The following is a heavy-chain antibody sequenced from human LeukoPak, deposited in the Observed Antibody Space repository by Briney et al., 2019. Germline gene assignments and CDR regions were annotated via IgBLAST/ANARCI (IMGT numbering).Heavy chain of an antibody. J-gene: IGHJ6*02. D-gene: IGHD4-17*01. V-gene: IGHV4-39*01. CDR1: GGSISSSSYY. CDR3: AKFWRYGDYARYYYYGMDV. CDR2: IYYSGST. Sequence: VKPSETLSLTCTVSGGSISSSSYYWGWIRQPPGKGLEWIGSIYYSGSTYYNPSLKSRVTISVDTSKSQFSLKLSSVTAADTAVYYCAKFWRYGDYARYYYYGMDVWGQGTTVTVSS.